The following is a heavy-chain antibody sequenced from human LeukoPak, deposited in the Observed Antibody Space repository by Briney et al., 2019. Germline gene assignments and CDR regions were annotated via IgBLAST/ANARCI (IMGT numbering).Heavy chain of an antibody. V-gene: IGHV4-31*01. Sequence: SETLSLTCTVSGGSISSGGYYWSWIRQHPGKGLEWIGYIYYSGSTYYNPSLKSQVTISVDTSKSQFSLKLSSVTAADTAVYYCARGSYYYFDYWGQGTLVTVSS. CDR3: ARGSYYYFDY. CDR1: GGSISSGGYY. J-gene: IGHJ4*02. D-gene: IGHD3-10*01. CDR2: IYYSGST.